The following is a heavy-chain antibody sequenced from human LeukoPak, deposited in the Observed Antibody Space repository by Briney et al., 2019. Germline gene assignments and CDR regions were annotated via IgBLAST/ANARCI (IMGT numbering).Heavy chain of an antibody. CDR2: ISSSGSTI. V-gene: IGHV3-48*03. CDR1: GFTFSSYE. CDR3: ARDQGVATMRVMDV. D-gene: IGHD5-12*01. J-gene: IGHJ6*03. Sequence: PGGSLRLSCAASGFTFSSYEMNWVRQAPGKGLEWVSYISSSGSTIYYADSVKGRFTISRDNAKNSLYLQMNSLRAEDTAVYYCARDQGVATMRVMDVWGKGTTVTVSS.